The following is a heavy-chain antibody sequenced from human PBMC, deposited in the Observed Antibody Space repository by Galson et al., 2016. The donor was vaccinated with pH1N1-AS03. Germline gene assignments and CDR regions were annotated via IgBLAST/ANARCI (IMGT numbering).Heavy chain of an antibody. CDR3: ARRPTGIDY. Sequence: ETLSLTCAVSGGSFSGYYYTWIRQPPGKGLEWIGEIHHSGSTTNYSPSLKSRVTISVDTSKNQFSLNLTSVTAADTAVYFCARRPTGIDYWGPGALVTVSS. D-gene: IGHD3-10*01. CDR1: GGSFSGYY. J-gene: IGHJ4*02. CDR2: IHHSGSTT. V-gene: IGHV4-34*01.